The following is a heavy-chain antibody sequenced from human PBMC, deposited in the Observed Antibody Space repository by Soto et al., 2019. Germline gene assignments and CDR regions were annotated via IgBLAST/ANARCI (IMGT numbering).Heavy chain of an antibody. D-gene: IGHD1-1*01. J-gene: IGHJ6*02. CDR2: ISYDGSNK. Sequence: PGGSLRLSCAASGFTFSSYAMHWVRQAPGKGLKWVAVISYDGSNKYYADTVKGRFTISRDNSKNTQYPQMNSLRAEAKDVDNWCRVHGRGLSYYYGMDVWGQGTTVTVSS. CDR1: GFTFSSYA. V-gene: IGHV3-30-3*01. CDR3: CRVHGRGLSYYYGMDV.